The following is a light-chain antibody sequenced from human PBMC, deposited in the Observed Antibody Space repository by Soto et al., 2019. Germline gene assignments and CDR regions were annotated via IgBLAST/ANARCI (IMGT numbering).Light chain of an antibody. CDR2: GAS. J-gene: IGKJ4*01. CDR3: QQYGTSQT. V-gene: IGKV3-20*01. CDR1: QSVRNNY. Sequence: EIVMTQSPASLSVSPGDRATLSCRASQSVRNNYLAWYQQKRGQAPRLLIYGASYRATGIADRFSGSGSGTDFTLTINRLEPEDFAVYYCQQYGTSQTFGGGTKVDIK.